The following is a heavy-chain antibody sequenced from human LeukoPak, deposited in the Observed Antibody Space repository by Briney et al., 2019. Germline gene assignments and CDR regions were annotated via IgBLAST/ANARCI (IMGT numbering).Heavy chain of an antibody. Sequence: SQTLSLTCTVSGCTISSGGYYWSWIRQHPGKGLEWIRYIYNSGSTYYNPPLKSRVTISVDTSKNQFSLKLSSVTAADTAVYYCAREIYVVREIVIPSYCDYWGQGTLVTVSS. D-gene: IGHD3-10*01. CDR1: GCTISSGGYY. CDR3: AREIYVVREIVIPSYCDY. J-gene: IGHJ4*02. CDR2: IYNSGST. V-gene: IGHV4-31*03.